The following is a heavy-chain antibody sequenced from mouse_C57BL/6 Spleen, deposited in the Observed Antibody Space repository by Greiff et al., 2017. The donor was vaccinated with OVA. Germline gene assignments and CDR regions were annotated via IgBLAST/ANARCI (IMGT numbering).Heavy chain of an antibody. CDR1: GFTFTDYY. J-gene: IGHJ2*01. D-gene: IGHD1-1*01. CDR3: ARVYYGMYFDY. Sequence: VMLVESGGGLVQPGGSLSLSCAASGFTFTDYYMSWVRQPPGKALEWLGFIRNKANGYTTEYSASVKGRFTISRDNSQSILYLQMNALRAEDSATYYCARVYYGMYFDYWGQGTTLTVSS. CDR2: IRNKANGYTT. V-gene: IGHV7-3*01.